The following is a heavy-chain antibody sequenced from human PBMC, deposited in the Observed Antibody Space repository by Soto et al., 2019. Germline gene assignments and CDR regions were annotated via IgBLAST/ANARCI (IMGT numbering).Heavy chain of an antibody. CDR3: AADRIRPYYDSSGYYPDAFDI. CDR1: GFTFTSSA. D-gene: IGHD3-22*01. Sequence: SVKVSCKASGFTFTSSAVQWVRQARGQRLEWIGWIVVGSGNTNYAQKFQERVTITRDMSTSTAYMELSSLRSEDTAVYYCAADRIRPYYDSSGYYPDAFDIWGQGSMVTVSS. CDR2: IVVGSGNT. V-gene: IGHV1-58*01. J-gene: IGHJ3*02.